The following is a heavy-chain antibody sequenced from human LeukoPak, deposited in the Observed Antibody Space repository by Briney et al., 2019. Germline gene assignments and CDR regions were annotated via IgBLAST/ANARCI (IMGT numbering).Heavy chain of an antibody. D-gene: IGHD3-10*01. CDR2: ISGSGGST. Sequence: PGGSLRLSCAASGFTFSSYGMSWVRQAPGKGLEWVSSISGSGGSTYYADSLKGRFTISRDNSKNTLYLQMNSLRAEDTAVYYCARDSGSYYTGAFDIWGQGTMVTVSS. CDR3: ARDSGSYYTGAFDI. V-gene: IGHV3-23*01. J-gene: IGHJ3*02. CDR1: GFTFSSYG.